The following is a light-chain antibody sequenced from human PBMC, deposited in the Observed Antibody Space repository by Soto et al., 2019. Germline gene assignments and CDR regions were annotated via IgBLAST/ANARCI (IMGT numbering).Light chain of an antibody. Sequence: EIVLTQSPGTLSLSPGERATLSCRASQSVSSSYLAWYKQKHGQAPRLLIYDASSRATGIPDRFSGSGSGTDFTLTISRLEPEDFAVYYCQQYGTSLRTFGQGTKVEIK. CDR3: QQYGTSLRT. V-gene: IGKV3-20*01. CDR1: QSVSSSY. CDR2: DAS. J-gene: IGKJ1*01.